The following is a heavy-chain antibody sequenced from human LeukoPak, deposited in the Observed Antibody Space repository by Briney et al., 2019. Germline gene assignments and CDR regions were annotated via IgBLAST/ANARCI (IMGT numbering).Heavy chain of an antibody. Sequence: PGGSLRLSCAASGFTFSAYWMNWVRQGPGKGLVWVARVDTDGSTGNYADSVKGRFTISRDNAKNTLYLQMNSLRADDTAVYYCARVQMSAEGGELDPWGQGILVTVSS. D-gene: IGHD6-13*01. CDR2: VDTDGSTG. V-gene: IGHV3-74*01. CDR1: GFTFSAYW. J-gene: IGHJ5*02. CDR3: ARVQMSAEGGELDP.